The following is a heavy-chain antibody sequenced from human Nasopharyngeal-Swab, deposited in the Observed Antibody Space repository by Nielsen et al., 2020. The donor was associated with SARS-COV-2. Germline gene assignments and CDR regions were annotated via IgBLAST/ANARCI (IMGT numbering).Heavy chain of an antibody. CDR3: AKSENCGPDRICYVDD. J-gene: IGHJ4*02. V-gene: IGHV3-9*01. D-gene: IGHD2-21*01. CDR2: INWNSGVI. Sequence: WIRQPPGEGLEWVSVINWNSGVIDYADSLRGRITISRDKAKNSLFLQMNSQRAEDTAMYYCAKSENCGPDRICYVDDWGQGTQVTVSS.